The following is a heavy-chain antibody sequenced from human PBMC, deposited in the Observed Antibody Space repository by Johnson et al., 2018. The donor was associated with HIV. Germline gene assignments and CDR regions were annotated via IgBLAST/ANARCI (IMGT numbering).Heavy chain of an antibody. CDR1: GFTFSDYY. V-gene: IGHV3-11*04. CDR3: AREVGSWYSSSSGAFDI. CDR2: ISSSGSI. J-gene: IGHJ3*02. D-gene: IGHD6-6*01. Sequence: QVQLVESGGGLVKPGGSLKLSCAASGFTFSDYYMSWIRQAPGKGLEWVSYISSSGSIGYADSVKGRFTISRDNAKNSLYLQMNSLRAGDTAVYYCAREVGSWYSSSSGAFDIWGQGTMVTVSS.